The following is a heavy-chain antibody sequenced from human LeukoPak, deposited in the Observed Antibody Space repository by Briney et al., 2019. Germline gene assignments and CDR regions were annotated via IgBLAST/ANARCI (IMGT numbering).Heavy chain of an antibody. Sequence: GESLKISCKGSGYNFTNYWIGWVRQMPGKGLEWMGIIYPGDSDTTYSPSFQGQVTISADKSIGTAYLQWSSLKASDTAMYYCARRVSSSGFDAFDVWGQGTMVTVSS. CDR1: GYNFTNYW. V-gene: IGHV5-51*01. CDR2: IYPGDSDT. CDR3: ARRVSSSGFDAFDV. J-gene: IGHJ3*01. D-gene: IGHD5-12*01.